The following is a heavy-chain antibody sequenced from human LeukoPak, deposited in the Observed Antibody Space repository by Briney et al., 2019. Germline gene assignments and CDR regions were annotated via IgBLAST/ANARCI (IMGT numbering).Heavy chain of an antibody. CDR2: ISSSGSTI. CDR1: GFTFGSYE. Sequence: GGSLRLSCAASGFTFGSYEMNWVRQAPGKGLEWVSYISSSGSTIYYADSVKGRFTISRDNAKNPLYLQMNSLRAEDTAVYYCARDRTYSSGYDSLYYYYYYMDVWGKGTTVTISS. V-gene: IGHV3-48*03. D-gene: IGHD5-12*01. J-gene: IGHJ6*03. CDR3: ARDRTYSSGYDSLYYYYYYMDV.